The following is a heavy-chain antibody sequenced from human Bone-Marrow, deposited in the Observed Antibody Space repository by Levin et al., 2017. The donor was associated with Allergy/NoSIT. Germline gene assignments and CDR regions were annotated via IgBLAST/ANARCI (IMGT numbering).Heavy chain of an antibody. CDR1: GYSFTTYW. Sequence: KVSCKASGYSFTTYWIGWVRQMPGKGLEWMGMIYSDDSDTRYSPSFQGQVTMSADKSISTAYLHWGSLRASDPAMYYCARAPDPNRREDYYYGMDVWGQGTTVIVSS. CDR2: IYSDDSDT. V-gene: IGHV5-51*01. CDR3: ARAPDPNRREDYYYGMDV. J-gene: IGHJ6*02.